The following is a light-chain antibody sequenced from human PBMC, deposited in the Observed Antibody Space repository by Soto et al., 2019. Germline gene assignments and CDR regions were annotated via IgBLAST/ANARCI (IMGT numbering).Light chain of an antibody. CDR2: GAS. CDR1: HSISTY. Sequence: DIQMTQAPSSLSASVGDRVTMTCRASHSISTYLHWYQQKPGKGPKLLIYGASTLHSGVPSRFIGSGSGTDFTLTISSLQPEDFATYYCQQSYSFPRTFGRGTKVDI. V-gene: IGKV1-39*01. CDR3: QQSYSFPRT. J-gene: IGKJ1*01.